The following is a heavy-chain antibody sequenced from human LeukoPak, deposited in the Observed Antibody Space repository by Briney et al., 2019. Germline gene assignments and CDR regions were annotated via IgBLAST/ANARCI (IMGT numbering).Heavy chain of an antibody. CDR1: GGSISSSSYY. V-gene: IGHV4-39*01. CDR2: IYYSGST. D-gene: IGHD4-11*01. Sequence: SKTLSLTCTVSGGSISSSSYYWGWIRQPPGKGLEWIGSIYYSGSTYYNPSLKSRVTISVDTSKNQFSLKLSSVTAADTAVYYCASLHFPKRVYSSYSLWNYYYYGMDVWGQGTTVTVSS. J-gene: IGHJ6*02. CDR3: ASLHFPKRVYSSYSLWNYYYYGMDV.